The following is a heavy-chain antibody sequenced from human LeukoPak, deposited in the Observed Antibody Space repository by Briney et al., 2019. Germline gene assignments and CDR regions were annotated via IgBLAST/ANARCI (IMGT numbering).Heavy chain of an antibody. J-gene: IGHJ4*02. D-gene: IGHD6-13*01. CDR1: GGSISSSSYY. CDR3: ARKAAAGPNYYFDY. Sequence: PSENLSLTCTVSGGSISSSSYYWGWIRQPPGKGLEWIGSIYYSGSTYYNPSLKSRVTISVDTSKNQFSLKLSSVTAADTAVYYCARKAAAGPNYYFDYWGQGTLVTVSS. V-gene: IGHV4-39*07. CDR2: IYYSGST.